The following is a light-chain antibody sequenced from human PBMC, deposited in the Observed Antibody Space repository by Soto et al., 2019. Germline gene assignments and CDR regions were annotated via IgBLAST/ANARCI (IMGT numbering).Light chain of an antibody. V-gene: IGKV3-20*01. J-gene: IGKJ1*01. Sequence: EIVLTHSPRTLSLSPGERATLSCRASQSVTSSRYLAWYQQKPGQAPRLLIYGASSRATGIPDRFSGSGSGTDFTLTIFSLVPEDFAVYYFHHYCGSHLWTFGQGT. CDR1: QSVTSSRY. CDR3: HHYCGSHLWT. CDR2: GAS.